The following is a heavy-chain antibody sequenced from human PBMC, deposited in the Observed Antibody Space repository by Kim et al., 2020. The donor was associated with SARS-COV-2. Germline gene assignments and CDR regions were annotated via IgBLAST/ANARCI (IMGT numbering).Heavy chain of an antibody. CDR1: GGTFSSYA. Sequence: SVKVSCKASGGTFSSYAISWVRQAPGQGLEWMGGIIPIFGTANYAQKFQGRVTITADESTSTAYMELSSLRSEDTAVYYCATVAQTLEWLSPGYYFDYWGQGTLVTVSS. CDR2: IIPIFGTA. V-gene: IGHV1-69*13. D-gene: IGHD3-3*01. J-gene: IGHJ4*02. CDR3: ATVAQTLEWLSPGYYFDY.